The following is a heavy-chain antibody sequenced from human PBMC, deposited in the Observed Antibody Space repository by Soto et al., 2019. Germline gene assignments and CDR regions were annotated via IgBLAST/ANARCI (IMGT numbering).Heavy chain of an antibody. Sequence: EVQLVESGGGLVQPGRSLRLSCAASGFTFDDYAMHWVRQAPGKGLEWVSGISWNSGSIGYADSVKGRFTISRDNAKNCLYLQMNSLRAEDTALYYCAKDIGRSFHWNDVPSFDAFDIWGQGTMVTVSS. D-gene: IGHD1-1*01. CDR3: AKDIGRSFHWNDVPSFDAFDI. V-gene: IGHV3-9*01. CDR1: GFTFDDYA. J-gene: IGHJ3*02. CDR2: ISWNSGSI.